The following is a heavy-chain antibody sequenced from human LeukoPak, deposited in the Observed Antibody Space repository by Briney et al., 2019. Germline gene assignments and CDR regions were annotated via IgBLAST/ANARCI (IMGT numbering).Heavy chain of an antibody. CDR3: ARYGAVTTNFDY. J-gene: IGHJ4*02. Sequence: PSETLSLTCAVYGGSFSGYYWSWIRQPPGKGLEWIEEINHSGSTNYNPSLKSRVTISVDTSKNQFSLKLSSVTAADTAVYYCARYGAVTTNFDYWGQGTLVTVSS. CDR1: GGSFSGYY. V-gene: IGHV4-34*01. CDR2: INHSGST. D-gene: IGHD4-17*01.